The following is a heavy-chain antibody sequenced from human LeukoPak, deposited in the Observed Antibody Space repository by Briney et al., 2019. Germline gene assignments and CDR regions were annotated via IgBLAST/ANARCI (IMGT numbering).Heavy chain of an antibody. Sequence: GGSLRLSCAASGFTFSSYGMHWVRQAPGKGLEGVAVIWYDGSNKYYADSVKGRFTISRDNSKSTLYLQMNSLRAEDTAVYYCARDSDGSGSHDYWGQGTLVTVSS. CDR3: ARDSDGSGSHDY. CDR2: IWYDGSNK. CDR1: GFTFSSYG. D-gene: IGHD3-10*01. V-gene: IGHV3-33*01. J-gene: IGHJ4*02.